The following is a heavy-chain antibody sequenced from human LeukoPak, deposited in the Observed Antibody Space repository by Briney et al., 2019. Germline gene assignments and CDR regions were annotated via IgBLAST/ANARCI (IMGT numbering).Heavy chain of an antibody. CDR1: GFTFSNAW. CDR3: ARDPVFDY. CDR2: ISYYGSNK. Sequence: GGSLRLSCAASGFTFSNAWMSWVRQAPGKGLEWVAVISYYGSNKFYADSVKGRFTISRDNSKNTLYLQMNSLRAEDTAVYYCARDPVFDYWGQGTLVTVSS. J-gene: IGHJ4*02. V-gene: IGHV3-30*01.